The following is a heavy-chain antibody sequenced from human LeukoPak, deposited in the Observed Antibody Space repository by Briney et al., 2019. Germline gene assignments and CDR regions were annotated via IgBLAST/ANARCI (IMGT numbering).Heavy chain of an antibody. CDR3: AKSTGDIVGAPFDY. V-gene: IGHV3-23*01. D-gene: IGHD1-26*01. CDR1: GFTFSIYA. Sequence: GGSMSLSCAASGFTFSIYAMSWVSHAPGSGLGWVSAFSCSVGNTSYTDSVKGRFTISRDNSKNTLYLQMNSLRAEDTAVYYCAKSTGDIVGAPFDYWGQGTLVTVSS. CDR2: FSCSVGNT. J-gene: IGHJ4*02.